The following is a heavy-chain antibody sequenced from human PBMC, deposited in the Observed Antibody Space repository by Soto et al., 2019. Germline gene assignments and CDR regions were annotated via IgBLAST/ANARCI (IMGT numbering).Heavy chain of an antibody. CDR1: GYTFSSYE. CDR3: ARGQSGYSSGWSPNDY. CDR2: MNPNSGNT. D-gene: IGHD6-19*01. V-gene: IGHV1-8*01. Sequence: QVQLVQSGAEVKKPGASVKVSCKASGYTFSSYEINWVRHATGQGLEWMGWMNPNSGNTGYAQKFQGRVTMTRNTSISTAYMELSSLRSEDTAVYYCARGQSGYSSGWSPNDYWGQGTLVTVSS. J-gene: IGHJ4*02.